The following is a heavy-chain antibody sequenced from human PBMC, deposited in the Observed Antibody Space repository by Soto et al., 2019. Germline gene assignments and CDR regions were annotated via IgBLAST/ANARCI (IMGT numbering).Heavy chain of an antibody. CDR3: ARDEAAAGPSANYYYYGMDV. V-gene: IGHV3-30-3*01. J-gene: IGHJ6*02. CDR1: GFTFSSYA. Sequence: QVQLVESGGGVVQPGRSLRLSCAASGFTFSSYAMHWVRQAPGKGLEWVAVISYDGSNKYYADSVKGRFTISRDNSKNTLYLQMNSLRAEDTAVYYCARDEAAAGPSANYYYYGMDVWGQGTTVTVSS. CDR2: ISYDGSNK. D-gene: IGHD6-13*01.